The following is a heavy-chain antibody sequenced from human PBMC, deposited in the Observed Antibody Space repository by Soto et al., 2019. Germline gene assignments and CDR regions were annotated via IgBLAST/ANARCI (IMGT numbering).Heavy chain of an antibody. J-gene: IGHJ4*02. D-gene: IGHD3-3*01. Sequence: ASVKVSCKASGGTFSSYTISWVRQAPGQGLEWMGRIIPILGIANYAQKFQGRVTITADKSTSTAYIELSSLRSEDTAVYYCARFSSDFGVVIPFDYWGQGTLVTVSS. CDR1: GGTFSSYT. CDR3: ARFSSDFGVVIPFDY. V-gene: IGHV1-69*02. CDR2: IIPILGIA.